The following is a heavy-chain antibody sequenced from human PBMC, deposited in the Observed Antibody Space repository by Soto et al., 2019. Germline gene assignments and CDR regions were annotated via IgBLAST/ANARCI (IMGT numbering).Heavy chain of an antibody. CDR3: ATGFLGLCTGGNCPLDS. CDR1: GFIFTSYA. D-gene: IGHD2-15*01. J-gene: IGHJ4*02. V-gene: IGHV3-23*01. CDR2: ISGSGGIT. Sequence: GGSLRLSCAASGFIFTSYAMTWVRQAPGKGLEWVSDISGSGGITYYADSVKGRFTISRDNSKNTLYLQMNSLRADDTAVYYCATGFLGLCTGGNCPLDSWGKGSRVTVPS.